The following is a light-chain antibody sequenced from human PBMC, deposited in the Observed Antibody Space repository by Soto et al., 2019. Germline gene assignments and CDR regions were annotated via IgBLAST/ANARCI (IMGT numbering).Light chain of an antibody. CDR1: QSVLSSSNNKNY. Sequence: DIVMTQSPDSLTVFLGERATINCKSSQSVLSSSNNKNYLAWHQQKPGQPPKVLIYWASTRESGVPDRFGGSGSGTDFTLTINNLQAEDVAVYYCQQYHSGPITFGQGTRLEIK. CDR3: QQYHSGPIT. CDR2: WAS. J-gene: IGKJ5*01. V-gene: IGKV4-1*01.